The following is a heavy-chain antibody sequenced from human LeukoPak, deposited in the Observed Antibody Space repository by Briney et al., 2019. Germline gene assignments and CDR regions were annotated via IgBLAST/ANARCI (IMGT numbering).Heavy chain of an antibody. J-gene: IGHJ4*02. CDR1: GYTFTSYG. CDR3: ARTGLGYYDNSGYSEIVY. Sequence: ASVKVSCKASGYTFTSYGISWVRQATGQGLEWMGWMNPNSGNTGYAQKFQGRVTMTRNTSISTAYMELSSLRSEDTAVYYCARTGLGYYDNSGYSEIVYWGQGTLVTVSS. V-gene: IGHV1-8*02. CDR2: MNPNSGNT. D-gene: IGHD3-22*01.